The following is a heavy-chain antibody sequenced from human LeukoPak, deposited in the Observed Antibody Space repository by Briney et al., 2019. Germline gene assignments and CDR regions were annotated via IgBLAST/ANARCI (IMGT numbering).Heavy chain of an antibody. CDR2: ISGSGGST. V-gene: IGHV3-23*01. CDR3: AKREQQLVYYYYYYYMDV. J-gene: IGHJ6*03. D-gene: IGHD6-13*01. CDR1: GFTFSSYE. Sequence: GGSLRLSCAASGFTFSSYEMSWVRQAPGKGLEWVSAISGSGGSTYYADSVKGRFTISRDNSKNTLYLQMNSLRAEDTAVYYCAKREQQLVYYYYYYYMDVWGKGTTVTVSS.